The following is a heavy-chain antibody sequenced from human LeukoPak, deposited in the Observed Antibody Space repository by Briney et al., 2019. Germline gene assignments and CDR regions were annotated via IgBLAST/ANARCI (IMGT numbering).Heavy chain of an antibody. CDR1: GFTFSSYA. Sequence: GGSLRLSCAASGFTFSSYAMSWVRQAPGKGLEWVSVVSSGGDTYYADSVRGSFVISRDHSKNTLYLQMNGLRAEDTAVYYCTRGVWDWGQGTLVTVSS. V-gene: IGHV3-66*01. J-gene: IGHJ4*02. D-gene: IGHD1-26*01. CDR2: VSSGGDT. CDR3: TRGVWD.